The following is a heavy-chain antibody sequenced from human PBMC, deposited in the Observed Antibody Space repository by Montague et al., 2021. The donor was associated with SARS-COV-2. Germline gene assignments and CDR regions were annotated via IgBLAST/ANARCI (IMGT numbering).Heavy chain of an antibody. Sequence: SETLSLTCGVSSGSINSYYWSWTRQHAGKGLEWIGRIYTSGRTNHSPSLKSRVTISVDTSKSQVSLKINSVTAADTAVYFCASLGGPAYCGGDCYLRDYGTDVWGQGTRVTVSS. CDR3: ASLGGPAYCGGDCYLRDYGTDV. CDR2: IYTSGRT. V-gene: IGHV4-4*07. J-gene: IGHJ6*02. CDR1: SGSINSYY. D-gene: IGHD2-21*02.